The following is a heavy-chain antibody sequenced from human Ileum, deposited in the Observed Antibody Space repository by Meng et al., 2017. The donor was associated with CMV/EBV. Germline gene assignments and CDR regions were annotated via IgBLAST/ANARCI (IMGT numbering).Heavy chain of an antibody. J-gene: IGHJ4*02. V-gene: IGHV3-66*01. Sequence: VQLVESGGGLVKPGGSLSLSCAASGFTFSDYYMSWVRQAPGKGLEWVSVIYSGGSTYYADSVKGRFTISRDNSKNTLSLQMNSLRAEDTAVYYCARETSVGAFDYWGQGTLVTVSS. D-gene: IGHD1-26*01. CDR3: ARETSVGAFDY. CDR1: GFTFSDYY. CDR2: IYSGGST.